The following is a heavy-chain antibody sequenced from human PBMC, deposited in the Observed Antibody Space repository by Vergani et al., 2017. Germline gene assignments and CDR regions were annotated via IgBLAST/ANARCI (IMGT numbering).Heavy chain of an antibody. J-gene: IGHJ4*02. D-gene: IGHD6-19*01. CDR1: GFTFSNSA. CDR2: ISGSGGST. CDR3: IGTLAGSLFDY. Sequence: ESVGGLVQPGGSLRLSCAASGFTFSNSAMSWVRQAPGKGLEWVSAISGSGGSTYYADSVKGRFTISRDNSRNTLYLQMNSLRAEDTAVYYCIGTLAGSLFDYWGQGTLVTVSS. V-gene: IGHV3-23*01.